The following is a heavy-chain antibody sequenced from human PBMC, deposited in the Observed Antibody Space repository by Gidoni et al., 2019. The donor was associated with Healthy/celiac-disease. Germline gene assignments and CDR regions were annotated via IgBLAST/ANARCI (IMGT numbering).Heavy chain of an antibody. CDR3: ASLLGGVGYYFDY. Sequence: QVQLVQSGAEVKKPGASVKVSCKASGYTFTGYYMHWVRQAPGQGLEWMGWINPNGGGTNYEKNLQGRVTMTRDTTTNPAYMGLSRLRSDDTAVYYCASLLGGVGYYFDYWGQGTLVTVSS. CDR1: GYTFTGYY. CDR2: INPNGGGT. V-gene: IGHV1-2*02. D-gene: IGHD3-16*01. J-gene: IGHJ4*02.